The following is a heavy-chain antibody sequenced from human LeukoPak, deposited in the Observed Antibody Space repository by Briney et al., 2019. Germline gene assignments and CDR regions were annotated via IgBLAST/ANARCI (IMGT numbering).Heavy chain of an antibody. CDR1: GFTFSDYY. V-gene: IGHV3-11*04. CDR2: ISSGGSTI. Sequence: GGSLRLSCAASGFTFSDYYMSWIRQAPGKRLEWVSYISSGGSTIYYADSVKGRFTISRDNAKNSLYLQMNSLRAEDTAVYFCARDVTRDYYYYYYMDVWGKGTTVTVSS. CDR3: ARDVTRDYYYYYYMDV. D-gene: IGHD3-16*01. J-gene: IGHJ6*03.